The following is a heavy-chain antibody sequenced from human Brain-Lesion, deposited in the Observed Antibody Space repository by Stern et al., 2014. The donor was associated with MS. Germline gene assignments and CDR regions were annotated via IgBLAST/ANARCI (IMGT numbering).Heavy chain of an antibody. CDR3: ARGVDP. CDR1: GFRFSNYW. V-gene: IGHV3-7*01. J-gene: IGHJ5*02. CDR2: MKSDGREK. Sequence: VQLVESGGGLVQPGGSLRLSCAASGFRFSNYWMSWVRQAPGKGPEWVANMKSDGREKLYVDSVKGRFTISRDNAKNSLYLQMNSLRAEDTAVYYCARGVDPWGQGTLVTVSS.